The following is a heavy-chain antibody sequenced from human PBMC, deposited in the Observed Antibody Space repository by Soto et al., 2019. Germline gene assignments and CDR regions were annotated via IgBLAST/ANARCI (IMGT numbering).Heavy chain of an antibody. J-gene: IGHJ4*02. D-gene: IGHD1-26*01. CDR2: IIPIFGTA. CDR1: GGTFSSYA. CDR3: ARSGSKGPFDY. Sequence: QVQMLQSGAEVKKPGSSVKVSCKASGGTFSSYAISWVQQAPGQGLEWMGGIIPIFGTANYAQKFQGRVTITADESTSTAYMELSSLRSEDTAVYYCARSGSKGPFDYWGQGTLVTVSS. V-gene: IGHV1-69*01.